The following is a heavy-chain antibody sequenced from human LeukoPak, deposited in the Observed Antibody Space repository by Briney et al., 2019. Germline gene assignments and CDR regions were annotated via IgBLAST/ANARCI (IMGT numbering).Heavy chain of an antibody. CDR1: GGSFSGYY. CDR2: INHSGST. J-gene: IGHJ4*02. D-gene: IGHD3-16*01. Sequence: PSETLSLTCAVYGGSFSGYYWSWIRQPPGKGLEWIGEINHSGSTNYNPSLKSRVTISVDTSKNQLSLKLSSVTAADTAVYYCARVLGERGDYFDYWGQGTLVTVSS. V-gene: IGHV4-34*01. CDR3: ARVLGERGDYFDY.